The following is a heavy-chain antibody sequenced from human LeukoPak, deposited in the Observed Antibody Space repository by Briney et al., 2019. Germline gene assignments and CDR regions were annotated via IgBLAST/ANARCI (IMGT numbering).Heavy chain of an antibody. CDR1: GFTLNSYW. CDR2: IKQDESEK. Sequence: PGGPLRLSCAAPGFTLNSYWMSWARRAPGKGREGVANIKQDESEKYYVDSVGGRLTISRDNAKNSLYLQMNSLRAEDTAVYYCATGSGSYYNLHYWGQGTLVTVSS. V-gene: IGHV3-7*02. D-gene: IGHD3-10*01. CDR3: ATGSGSYYNLHY. J-gene: IGHJ4*02.